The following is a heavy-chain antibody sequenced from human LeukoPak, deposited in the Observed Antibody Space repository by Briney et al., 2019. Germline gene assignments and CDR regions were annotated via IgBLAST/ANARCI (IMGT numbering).Heavy chain of an antibody. J-gene: IGHJ5*02. CDR3: ARDLRSYSSSLKSWFDP. D-gene: IGHD6-13*01. Sequence: ASVKVSCKASGYTFIGYYIHWVRQAPGQGLEWMGWINPNSGGTNYAQKFQGRVTMTRDTSNNTAYMELSRLRSDDTAGYYCARDLRSYSSSLKSWFDPWGQGTLVTVSS. CDR2: INPNSGGT. CDR1: GYTFIGYY. V-gene: IGHV1-2*02.